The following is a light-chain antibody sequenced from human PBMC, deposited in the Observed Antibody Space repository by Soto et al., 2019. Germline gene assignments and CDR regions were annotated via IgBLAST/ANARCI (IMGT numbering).Light chain of an antibody. CDR2: DVS. Sequence: QSVLTQPRSVSGSPGQSVTISCTGTTSDVGGYNYVSWYQHHPGKAPKLMIYDVSERPSGVPDRFSGSKSVNAASLTISVLQAEDEADYYCCSFAGNYGYVFGTGTKRTVL. J-gene: IGLJ1*01. CDR1: TSDVGGYNY. V-gene: IGLV2-11*01. CDR3: CSFAGNYGYV.